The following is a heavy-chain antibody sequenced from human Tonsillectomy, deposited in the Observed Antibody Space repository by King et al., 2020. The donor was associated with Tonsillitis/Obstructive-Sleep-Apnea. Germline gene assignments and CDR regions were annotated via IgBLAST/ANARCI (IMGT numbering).Heavy chain of an antibody. CDR1: GYTFNNYA. CDR3: AREGNGPNGYGDYGWFDP. J-gene: IGHJ5*02. D-gene: IGHD4-17*01. Sequence: HSVAAVKKPGASVKVSCEASGYTFNNYAIYWVRQAPGQRLEWMGWISTDHGNTKYAQKFQGRVAISRDTSASTAYMELSTLTSEDTAVYYCAREGNGPNGYGDYGWFDPWGQGTLVTVSS. V-gene: IGHV1-3*04. CDR2: ISTDHGNT.